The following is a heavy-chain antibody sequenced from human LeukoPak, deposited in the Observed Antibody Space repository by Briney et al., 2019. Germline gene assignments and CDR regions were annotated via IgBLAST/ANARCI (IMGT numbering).Heavy chain of an antibody. J-gene: IGHJ4*02. D-gene: IGHD3-22*01. CDR3: ARDSLADYYDSSGYYPRY. CDR2: INPNSGGT. Sequence: ASVKVSCKASGYTFTGYYMHWVRQAPGQGLEWMGWINPNSGGTNYAQKFQGRVTMIRDTSISTAYMELSRLRSDDTAVYYCARDSLADYYDSSGYYPRYWGQGTLVTVSS. CDR1: GYTFTGYY. V-gene: IGHV1-2*02.